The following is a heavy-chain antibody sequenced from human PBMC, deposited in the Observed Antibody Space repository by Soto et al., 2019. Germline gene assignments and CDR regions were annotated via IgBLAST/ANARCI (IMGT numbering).Heavy chain of an antibody. J-gene: IGHJ4*02. CDR3: ARLIHCKTTSCYFDY. CDR1: GGSISSSSYY. Sequence: QLQLQESGPGLVKPSETLSLTCTVSGGSISSSSYYWAWVRQPPGKGLEWIGSVYYSGTTYYNPSLKSRVTISADTSKNQFSLKLSSVTAAATAVFYCARLIHCKTTSCYFDYWGQGTLVTVSS. CDR2: VYYSGTT. D-gene: IGHD2-2*01. V-gene: IGHV4-39*01.